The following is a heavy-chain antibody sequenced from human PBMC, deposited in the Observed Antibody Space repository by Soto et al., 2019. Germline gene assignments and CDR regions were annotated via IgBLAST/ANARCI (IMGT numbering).Heavy chain of an antibody. CDR2: ISSSGSTI. CDR1: GFTFRTYE. D-gene: IGHD6-13*01. V-gene: IGHV3-48*03. CDR3: APLKRITASETEFDFRPV. J-gene: IGHJ6*02. Sequence: GGFLRLSCAASGFTFRTYEMNWVRQAPGKGLEWVSYISSSGSTIYCKDSVKCRFTLSREPSKNSLYLQMNSLRAEDTAVYYCAPLKRITASETEFDFRPVWGQGSTVTVTS.